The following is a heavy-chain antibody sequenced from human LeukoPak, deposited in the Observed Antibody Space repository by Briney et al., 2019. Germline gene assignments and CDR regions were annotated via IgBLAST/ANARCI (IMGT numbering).Heavy chain of an antibody. CDR1: GGTFSSYA. Sequence: GASVKVSCKASGGTFSSYAISWVRQAPGQGLEWMGRIIPIFGTANYAQKFQGRVTITTDESTSTAYMELSSLRSEDTAVYYCASVLAAAGRTYWGQGNPGHRLL. CDR3: ASVLAAAGRTY. J-gene: IGHJ4*02. V-gene: IGHV1-69*05. CDR2: IIPIFGTA. D-gene: IGHD6-13*01.